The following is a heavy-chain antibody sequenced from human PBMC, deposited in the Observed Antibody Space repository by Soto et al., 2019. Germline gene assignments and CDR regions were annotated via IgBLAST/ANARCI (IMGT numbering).Heavy chain of an antibody. CDR2: ISSSSSYI. CDR1: GFTFSSYS. J-gene: IGHJ3*01. D-gene: IGHD2-15*01. V-gene: IGHV3-21*01. Sequence: GGSLRLSCAASGFTFSSYSMNWVRQAPGKGLEWVSSISSSSSYIYYADSVKGRFTISRDNAKNSLYLQMNSLRAEDTAVYYCARGGDFGGVVAGRESFDFRGQGTMVTVSS. CDR3: ARGGDFGGVVAGRESFDF.